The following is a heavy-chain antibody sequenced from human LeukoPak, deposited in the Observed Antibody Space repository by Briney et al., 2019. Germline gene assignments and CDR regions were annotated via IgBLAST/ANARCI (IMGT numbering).Heavy chain of an antibody. CDR2: ICTSGST. CDR1: GGSISSGSYY. J-gene: IGHJ6*03. D-gene: IGHD4-11*01. Sequence: SETLSLTCTVSGGSISSGSYYWSWIRQPAGKGLEWIGRICTSGSTNYNPSLKSRVTISVDTSKNQFSLKLSSVTAADTAVYYRAREMTTVSLVYYYYYMDVWGKGTTVTVSS. V-gene: IGHV4-61*02. CDR3: AREMTTVSLVYYYYYMDV.